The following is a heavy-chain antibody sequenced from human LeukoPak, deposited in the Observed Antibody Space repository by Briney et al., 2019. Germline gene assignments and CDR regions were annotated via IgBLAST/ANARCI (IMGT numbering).Heavy chain of an antibody. J-gene: IGHJ4*02. CDR3: AKDPPHVSWLFDY. V-gene: IGHV3-23*01. Sequence: GGSLRLSCAASGFTFSSYAMSWVRQAPGKGLEWVSVITNSGGTTYYADSVKGGFTISRDNSKNTLYLQMNSLRAEDTAVYYCAKDPPHVSWLFDYWGQGTLVTVSS. CDR1: GFTFSSYA. D-gene: IGHD3-16*01. CDR2: ITNSGGTT.